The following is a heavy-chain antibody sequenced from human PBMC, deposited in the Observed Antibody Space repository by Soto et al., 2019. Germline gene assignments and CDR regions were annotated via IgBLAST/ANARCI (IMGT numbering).Heavy chain of an antibody. D-gene: IGHD3-10*01. J-gene: IGHJ4*02. V-gene: IGHV4-59*01. CDR1: GGSISSYY. CDR2: IYYSGST. Sequence: SETLYLTCTVSGGSISSYYWRWIRKPPGKGLEWIGYIYYSGSTNYNPSLKSRVTISVDTSKNQFSLKLSSVTAADTAVYYCARSGSGSYYNFDYWGQGTLVTVSS. CDR3: ARSGSGSYYNFDY.